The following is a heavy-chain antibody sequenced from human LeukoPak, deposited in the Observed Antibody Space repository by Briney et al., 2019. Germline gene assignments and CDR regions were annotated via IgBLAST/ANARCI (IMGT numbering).Heavy chain of an antibody. Sequence: GGSLRLSRSASGFTFGDYSMSWFRQAPGKGLEWVGFIRNKAYGGTAEYAASVKGRFTISRDDSESIAYLQMDSLKTEDTAVYCCSREVRYFDWFQADYWGQGTLVTVSS. V-gene: IGHV3-49*03. D-gene: IGHD3-9*01. J-gene: IGHJ4*02. CDR2: IRNKAYGGTA. CDR3: SREVRYFDWFQADY. CDR1: GFTFGDYS.